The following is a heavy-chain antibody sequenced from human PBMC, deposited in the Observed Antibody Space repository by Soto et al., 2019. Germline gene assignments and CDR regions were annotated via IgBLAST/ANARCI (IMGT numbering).Heavy chain of an antibody. J-gene: IGHJ5*02. D-gene: IGHD6-6*01. CDR1: GGTISSGRSS. Sequence: SETLSLTCSVSGGTISSGRSSWNWIRQSPGKGLEWIAYIYHSGSTYYNPSLKSRVTISVDRSENQFSLKLTSVIAADTAVYYCVRESVASGPNYFDTWGPGTLVTVSS. CDR3: VRESVASGPNYFDT. V-gene: IGHV4-30-2*06. CDR2: IYHSGST.